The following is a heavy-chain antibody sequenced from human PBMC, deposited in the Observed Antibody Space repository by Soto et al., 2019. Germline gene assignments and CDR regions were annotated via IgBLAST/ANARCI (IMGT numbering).Heavy chain of an antibody. D-gene: IGHD6-6*01. J-gene: IGHJ3*02. V-gene: IGHV1-69*13. CDR3: ARDKEEYSSSSGAFDI. CDR1: GGSFSSYG. Sequence: ASVKVSCKTSGGSFSSYGITWVRQAPGQGLEWMGGIIPIFGTANYAQKFQGRVMITADESTSTVYMGLSSLRSEDTAVYYCARDKEEYSSSSGAFDIWGQGTMVTVS. CDR2: IIPIFGTA.